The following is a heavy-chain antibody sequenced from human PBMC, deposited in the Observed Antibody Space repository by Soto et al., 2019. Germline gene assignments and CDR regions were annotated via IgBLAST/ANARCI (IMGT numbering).Heavy chain of an antibody. CDR1: GVTFSSYA. Sequence: SVKVSCKASGVTFSSYAISWVRQAPVRGLEWMGGIIPIFGTANYAQKFQGRVTITADESPSTAYMELSSLRSEDTAVYYCARGGYIYGFAYWGQGTLVTVSS. CDR2: IIPIFGTA. V-gene: IGHV1-69*13. CDR3: ARGGYIYGFAY. D-gene: IGHD5-18*01. J-gene: IGHJ4*02.